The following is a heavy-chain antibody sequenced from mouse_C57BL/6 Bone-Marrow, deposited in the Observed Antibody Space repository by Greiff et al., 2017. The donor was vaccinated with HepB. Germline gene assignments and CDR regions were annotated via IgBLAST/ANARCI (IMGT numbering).Heavy chain of an antibody. CDR1: GYTFTGYW. CDR2: IYPGGGYT. V-gene: IGHV1-63*01. CDR3: ARTGTYAMDY. J-gene: IGHJ4*01. Sequence: VQLQQSGAELMKPGASVKLSCKATGYTFTGYWIEWVKQRPGHGLEWIGDIYPGGGYTNYNEKFKGKATLTADKSSSTAYMQFSSLTSEDSAIYYCARTGTYAMDYWGQGTSVTVSS. D-gene: IGHD4-1*01.